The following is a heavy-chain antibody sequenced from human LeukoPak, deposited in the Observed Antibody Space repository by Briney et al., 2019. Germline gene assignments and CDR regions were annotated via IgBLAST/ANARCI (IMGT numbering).Heavy chain of an antibody. CDR2: ISGSGGST. D-gene: IGHD3-22*01. V-gene: IGHV3-23*01. CDR1: GFTLRSYA. Sequence: GGSLRLSCAASGFTLRSYAMSWVRQAPGKGLEWVSAISGSGGSTYYADSVKGRFTISRDNSKNTLYLQMNSLRAEDTAVYYCAKKTQHYYDSSGVDYWGQGTLVTVSS. J-gene: IGHJ4*02. CDR3: AKKTQHYYDSSGVDY.